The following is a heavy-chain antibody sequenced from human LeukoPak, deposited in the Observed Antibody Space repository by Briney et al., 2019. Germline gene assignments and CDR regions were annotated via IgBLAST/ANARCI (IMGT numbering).Heavy chain of an antibody. Sequence: ASAKVSCKASGYTFTSYGISWVRQAPGQGLEWMGWISAYNGNTNYAQKLQGRVTMTTDTSTSTAYMELRSLRPEDSAVYYCAKDPLGRNGGYLGGQGTLVIVSS. CDR1: GYTFTSYG. J-gene: IGHJ4*02. CDR2: ISAYNGNT. D-gene: IGHD4-23*01. V-gene: IGHV1-18*01. CDR3: AKDPLGRNGGYL.